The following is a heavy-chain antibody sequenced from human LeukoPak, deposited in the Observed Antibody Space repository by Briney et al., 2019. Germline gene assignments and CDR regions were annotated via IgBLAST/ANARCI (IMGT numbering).Heavy chain of an antibody. J-gene: IGHJ6*02. D-gene: IGHD3-9*01. CDR3: AKDIAPQGRYFDWLRPLLYYYGMDV. CDR2: ISGDGGSK. Sequence: PGGSLRLSCAASGFTFDDYAMRWVRQAPGKGLEWVSLISGDGGSKYYADSVKGRFTISRDNSKNSLYLQMNSLRTEDTALYYCAKDIAPQGRYFDWLRPLLYYYGMDVWGQGTTVTVSS. CDR1: GFTFDDYA. V-gene: IGHV3-43*02.